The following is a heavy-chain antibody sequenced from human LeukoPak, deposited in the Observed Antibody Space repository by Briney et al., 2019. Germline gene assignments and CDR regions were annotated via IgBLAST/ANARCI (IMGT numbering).Heavy chain of an antibody. CDR1: GFTFSSYS. D-gene: IGHD6-13*01. CDR2: ISSSNSYI. CDR3: ARAGSSWYYFDY. Sequence: GGSLRLSCAASGFTFSSYSMNWVRQAPGKGLEWVSSISSSNSYIYYADSVKGRFTISRDNAKNSLYLQMNSLRAEDTAVYYCARAGSSWYYFDYWGQGTLVTVSS. V-gene: IGHV3-21*01. J-gene: IGHJ4*02.